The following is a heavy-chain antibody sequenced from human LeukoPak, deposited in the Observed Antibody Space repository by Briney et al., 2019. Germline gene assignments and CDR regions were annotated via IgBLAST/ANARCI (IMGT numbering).Heavy chain of an antibody. CDR3: ARPPGYCSGGSCYEFWFDP. Sequence: GESLKISCKGSGYSFTSYWIGWVRQMPGKGLERMGIIYPGDSDTRYSPSFQGQVTISADKSISTAYLQWSSLKASDTAMYYCARPPGYCSGGSCYEFWFDPWGQGTLVTVSS. V-gene: IGHV5-51*01. CDR2: IYPGDSDT. CDR1: GYSFTSYW. D-gene: IGHD2-15*01. J-gene: IGHJ5*02.